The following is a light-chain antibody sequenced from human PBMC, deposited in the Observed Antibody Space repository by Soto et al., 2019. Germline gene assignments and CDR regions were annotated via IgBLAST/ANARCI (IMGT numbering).Light chain of an antibody. V-gene: IGKV4-1*01. CDR3: QHYYSSPLT. Sequence: DSVMTQSPASLSVSLGERATINCKSSQSVLSSSNNKNYLAWYQQKPGQPPKVVIYWASTRGSGVPDRFSGSGSGTDFTLTISSLQAEDVAVYYCQHYYSSPLTFGGGTKVDIK. CDR2: WAS. J-gene: IGKJ4*01. CDR1: QSVLSSSNNKNY.